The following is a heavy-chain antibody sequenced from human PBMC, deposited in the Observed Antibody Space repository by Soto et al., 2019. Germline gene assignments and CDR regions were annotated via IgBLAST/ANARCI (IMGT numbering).Heavy chain of an antibody. J-gene: IGHJ3*02. CDR2: IDPSDSYT. Sequence: GESLKISCKGSGYSFTSYWISWVRQMPGKGLEWMGRIDPSDSYTNYSPSFQGHVTISADKSISTAYLQWSSLKASDTAMYYCASVLFYDSTPLGVAFDIWGQGTMVTVSS. V-gene: IGHV5-10-1*01. D-gene: IGHD3-22*01. CDR3: ASVLFYDSTPLGVAFDI. CDR1: GYSFTSYW.